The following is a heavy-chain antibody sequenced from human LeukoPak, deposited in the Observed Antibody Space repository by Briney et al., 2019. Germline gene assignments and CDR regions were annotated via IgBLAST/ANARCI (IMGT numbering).Heavy chain of an antibody. CDR3: ARAPSEIGGYYPEYFRH. Sequence: GGSLRHLRAASGFTFSTYWLHWVRQAPGKGLVWVSRIKSDGSTNYADSVKGRFTISRDNAKNTVSLQMNSLRPEDTGAYYCARAPSEIGGYYPEYFRHWGQGTLVTVSS. D-gene: IGHD3-22*01. CDR2: IKSDGST. CDR1: GFTFSTYW. J-gene: IGHJ1*01. V-gene: IGHV3-74*01.